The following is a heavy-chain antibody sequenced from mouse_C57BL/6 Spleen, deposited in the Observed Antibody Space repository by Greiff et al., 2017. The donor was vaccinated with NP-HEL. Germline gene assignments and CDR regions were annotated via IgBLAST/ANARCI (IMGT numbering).Heavy chain of an antibody. V-gene: IGHV1-85*01. CDR2: IYPRDGST. CDR3: ASPLTGTSFDD. CDR1: GYTFTRYD. D-gene: IGHD4-1*01. Sequence: QVQLQQSFPELVKPGASVKLSCKASGYTFTRYDINWVKQRPGQGLEWIGWIYPRDGSTKYHEKFKGKATLTVDTSSSTAYMELHSRTSEDCGVYFCASPLTGTSFDDWGQGTTLTVSS. J-gene: IGHJ2*01.